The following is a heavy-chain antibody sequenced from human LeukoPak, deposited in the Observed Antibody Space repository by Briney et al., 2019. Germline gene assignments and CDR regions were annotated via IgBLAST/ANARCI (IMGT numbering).Heavy chain of an antibody. D-gene: IGHD3-16*01. Sequence: SETLSLTCTVSGGSISSYYWSWIRQPAGKGLEWIGRIYTSGSTNYNPSLKSRVTMSVDTSKNQFSLKLSSVTAADTAVYYCARWGGGVKRVVEAAAALTAGYYYGMDVWGQGTTVTVSS. CDR3: ARWGGGVKRVVEAAAALTAGYYYGMDV. CDR1: GGSISSYY. CDR2: IYTSGST. J-gene: IGHJ6*02. V-gene: IGHV4-4*07.